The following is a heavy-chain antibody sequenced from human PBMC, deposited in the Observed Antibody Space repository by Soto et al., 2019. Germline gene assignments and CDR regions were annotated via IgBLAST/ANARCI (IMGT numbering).Heavy chain of an antibody. CDR1: GFTFSSYA. V-gene: IGHV3-30-3*01. Sequence: GGSLRLSCAASGFTFSSYAMHWVRQAPGKGLEWVAVISYDGSNKYYADSVKGRFTISRDNSKNTLYLQMNSLRAEDTAVYYCALSAPSYWGQGTLVTVSS. J-gene: IGHJ4*02. CDR2: ISYDGSNK. CDR3: ALSAPSY.